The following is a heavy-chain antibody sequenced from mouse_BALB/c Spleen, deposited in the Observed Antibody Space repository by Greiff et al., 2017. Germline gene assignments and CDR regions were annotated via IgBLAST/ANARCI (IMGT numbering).Heavy chain of an antibody. CDR2: ISSGSSTI. J-gene: IGHJ3*01. CDR3: ARSIYDGSWFAY. CDR1: GFTFSSFG. V-gene: IGHV5-17*02. Sequence: EVKLVESGGGLVQPGGSRKLSCAASGFTFSSFGMHWVRQAPEKGLEWVAYISSGSSTIYYADTVKGRFTISRDNPKNTLFLQMTSLRSEDTAMYYCARSIYDGSWFAYWGQGTLVTVSA. D-gene: IGHD2-3*01.